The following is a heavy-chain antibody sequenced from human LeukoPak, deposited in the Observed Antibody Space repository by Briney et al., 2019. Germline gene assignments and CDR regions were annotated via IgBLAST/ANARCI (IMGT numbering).Heavy chain of an antibody. D-gene: IGHD6-13*01. V-gene: IGHV4-59*01. CDR3: ARVNTRAAAGKRTPYYKDV. J-gene: IGHJ6*03. CDR1: GGSISSYY. Sequence: SETLSLTCTVSGGSISSYYWSWIRQPPGKGLEWIGYIYYSGSTNYNPSLKSRVTISVDTSKNQFSLKLSSVTAADTAVYYCARVNTRAAAGKRTPYYKDVWGKGTTVTVSS. CDR2: IYYSGST.